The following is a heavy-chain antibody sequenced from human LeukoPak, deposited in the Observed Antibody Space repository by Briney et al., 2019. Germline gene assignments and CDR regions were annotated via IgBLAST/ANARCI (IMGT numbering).Heavy chain of an antibody. V-gene: IGHV1-3*01. CDR1: GYTFTSYA. Sequence: ASVKVSCKASGYTFTSYAMHWVRQAPGQRLEWMGWINAGNGNTKYSQKFQGRVTITRDTSASIAYMELSSLRSEDTAVYYCARDRPDWYFDLWGRGTLVTVSS. CDR2: INAGNGNT. J-gene: IGHJ2*01. CDR3: ARDRPDWYFDL.